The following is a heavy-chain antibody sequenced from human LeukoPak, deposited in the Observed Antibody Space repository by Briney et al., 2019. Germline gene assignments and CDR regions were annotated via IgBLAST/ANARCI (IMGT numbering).Heavy chain of an antibody. CDR2: ISSSGSTI. CDR1: GFTFSDYY. Sequence: GGSLRLSCAASGFTFSDYYMSWIRQAPGKGLEWVSYISSSGSTIYYADSVKGRFTISRDNAKNSLYLQMNSLRAEDTAVYYCAGDYPHCSTTGCPLGYWGQGTLVTVSS. CDR3: AGDYPHCSTTGCPLGY. D-gene: IGHD2-2*01. J-gene: IGHJ4*02. V-gene: IGHV3-11*04.